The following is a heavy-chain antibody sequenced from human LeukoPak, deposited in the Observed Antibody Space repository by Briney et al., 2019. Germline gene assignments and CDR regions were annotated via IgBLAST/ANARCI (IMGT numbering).Heavy chain of an antibody. CDR2: ISDSGGST. CDR1: GFSFSNYA. Sequence: GGSLRLSCAASGFSFSNYAMSWVRQAPGEGLEWVSVISDSGGSTYYAASAKGRSTISRDNSKNTVYLQMNFLRAEDTAIYYCAKSAYTGNGADVRYFDLWGRGTLVTVSS. CDR3: AKSAYTGNGADVRYFDL. J-gene: IGHJ2*01. D-gene: IGHD4-17*01. V-gene: IGHV3-23*01.